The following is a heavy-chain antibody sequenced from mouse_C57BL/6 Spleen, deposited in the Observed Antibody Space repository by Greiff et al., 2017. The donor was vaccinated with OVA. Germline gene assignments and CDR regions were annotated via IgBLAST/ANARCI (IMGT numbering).Heavy chain of an antibody. CDR2: INPNNGGT. Sequence: EVQLQQSGPELVKPGASVKISCKASGYTFTDYYMNWVKQSHGKSLEWIGDINPNNGGTSYNQKFKGKATLTVDKSSSTAYMELRSLTSEDSAVYYCANNWGPGWYFDVWGTGTTVTVSS. V-gene: IGHV1-26*01. D-gene: IGHD4-1*01. J-gene: IGHJ1*03. CDR3: ANNWGPGWYFDV. CDR1: GYTFTDYY.